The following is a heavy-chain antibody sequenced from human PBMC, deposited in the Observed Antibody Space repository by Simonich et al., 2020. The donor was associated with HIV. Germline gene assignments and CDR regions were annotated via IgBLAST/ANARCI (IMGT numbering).Heavy chain of an antibody. CDR1: GYSISSGNY. Sequence: QVQLQESGPGLVKPSETLSLTCAVSGYSISSGNYWGWIRQPPGKGLVWIGSSYLSGSTYYNPSLKSRVTIAVDTSKNQFSLKMSSLTAADTAVYYCYGDYGEYYFDHWSQGTLVTVSS. V-gene: IGHV4-38-2*01. J-gene: IGHJ4*02. CDR3: YGDYGEYYFDH. CDR2: SYLSGST. D-gene: IGHD4-17*01.